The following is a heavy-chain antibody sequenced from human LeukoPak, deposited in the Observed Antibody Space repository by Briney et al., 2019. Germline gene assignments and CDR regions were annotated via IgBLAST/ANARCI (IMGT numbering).Heavy chain of an antibody. CDR2: ISGSGGST. CDR3: AKDRTSYYDFWSGYYPRGFDY. J-gene: IGHJ4*02. Sequence: GASLRLSCAASGFTFSSYAMSWVRQAPGKGLEWVSAISGSGGSTYYADSVKGRFTISRDNSKNTLYLQMNSLRAEDTAVYYCAKDRTSYYDFWSGYYPRGFDYWGQGTLVTVSS. D-gene: IGHD3-3*01. V-gene: IGHV3-23*01. CDR1: GFTFSSYA.